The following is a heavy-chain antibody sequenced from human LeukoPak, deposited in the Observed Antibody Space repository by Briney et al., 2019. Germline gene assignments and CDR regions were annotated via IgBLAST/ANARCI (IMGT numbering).Heavy chain of an antibody. J-gene: IGHJ4*02. V-gene: IGHV1-18*01. Sequence: ASVKVSCKASGYTFTSYGISWVRQAPGQGLEWMGWISAYNGNTNYAQKLQGRVTMTTDTSTSTAYMELRSLRSDDTAVYYCAATTYYYDSSGPRDFDYWGQGTLVTVSS. CDR3: AATTYYYDSSGPRDFDY. CDR2: ISAYNGNT. CDR1: GYTFTSYG. D-gene: IGHD3-22*01.